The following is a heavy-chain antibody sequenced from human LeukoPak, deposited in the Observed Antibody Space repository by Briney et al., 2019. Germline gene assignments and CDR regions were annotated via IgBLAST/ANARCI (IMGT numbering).Heavy chain of an antibody. CDR2: ISTYNGHT. D-gene: IGHD3-3*01. V-gene: IGHV1-18*01. Sequence: GASVKVSCKASGYTFTSYGISWVRQAPGQGLEWMGWISTYNGHTNYARKVQGRVTMTTDTSTSTAYMELRSLRSDDTAVYYCARDVRFLEWSQGMDVWGQGTTVTVSS. J-gene: IGHJ6*02. CDR1: GYTFTSYG. CDR3: ARDVRFLEWSQGMDV.